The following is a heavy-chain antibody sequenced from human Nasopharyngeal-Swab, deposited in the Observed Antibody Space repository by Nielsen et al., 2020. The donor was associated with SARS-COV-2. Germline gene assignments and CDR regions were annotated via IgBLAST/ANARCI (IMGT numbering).Heavy chain of an antibody. V-gene: IGHV3-33*01. J-gene: IGHJ4*02. CDR3: ARDEHSSGWLIDY. D-gene: IGHD6-19*01. CDR1: GFTFSSYG. Sequence: GESLKISFAASGFTFSSYGMHWVRQAPGKGLEWVAVIWYDGSNKYYADSVKGRFTISRDNSKNTLYLQMNSLRAEDTDVYYCARDEHSSGWLIDYWGKGPLVTVSS. CDR2: IWYDGSNK.